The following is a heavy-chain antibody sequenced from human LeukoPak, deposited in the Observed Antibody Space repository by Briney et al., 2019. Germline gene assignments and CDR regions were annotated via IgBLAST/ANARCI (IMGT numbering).Heavy chain of an antibody. CDR2: IIPILGIA. CDR3: ARDQLHRDGAFDI. J-gene: IGHJ3*02. CDR1: VGTLSSYA. Sequence: SVKVSCKASVGTLSSYAIRWVRQAPGQGLEWMGSIIPILGIANYAQKLQGRVTITADKSTSTAYMELSSLRSEDTAMYYCARDQLHRDGAFDIWGQGTMVTVSS. D-gene: IGHD3-10*01. V-gene: IGHV1-69*04.